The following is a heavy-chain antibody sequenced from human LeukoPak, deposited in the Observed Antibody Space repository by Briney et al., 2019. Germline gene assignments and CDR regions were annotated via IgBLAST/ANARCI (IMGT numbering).Heavy chain of an antibody. Sequence: PGGSLRFSCAASGFTFSSYSMNWVRQAPGEGLEWVSSIRSSSSYTYYADSVKGRITVSRDNAKNSLYLQMNSLRAEDTAVYYCARDNFYGTGGFDYWGQGTLVTVSS. J-gene: IGHJ4*02. V-gene: IGHV3-21*01. CDR1: GFTFSSYS. D-gene: IGHD2/OR15-2a*01. CDR2: IRSSSSYT. CDR3: ARDNFYGTGGFDY.